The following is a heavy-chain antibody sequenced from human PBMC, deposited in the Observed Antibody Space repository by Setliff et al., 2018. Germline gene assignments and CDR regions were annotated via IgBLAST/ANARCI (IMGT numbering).Heavy chain of an antibody. V-gene: IGHV1-69*05. J-gene: IGHJ4*02. CDR1: GGTFSSYA. Sequence: ASVKVSCKASGGTFSSYAISWVRQAPGQGLEWMGGIIPILGTANYARKFQGRVTITTDESISTAYMELSSLRSEDTAVYYCARDPGGSGSYSASIGDHGLCYWGQGTLVTVSS. D-gene: IGHD3-10*01. CDR2: IIPILGTA. CDR3: ARDPGGSGSYSASIGDHGLCY.